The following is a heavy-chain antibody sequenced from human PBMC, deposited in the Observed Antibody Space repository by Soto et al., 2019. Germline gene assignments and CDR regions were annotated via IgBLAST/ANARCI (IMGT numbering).Heavy chain of an antibody. D-gene: IGHD3-10*01. Sequence: QITLKESGPTLVKPTQTLTLTCTFSGFSLSTSGVAVGWVRQPPGTALEWLALIFWDDDKRYSPSLKSRLTITKDTSKNHVVLTMTKMNPVDTATYYCARLLYGSGSYQFDFWGQGTLVTVSS. V-gene: IGHV2-5*02. J-gene: IGHJ4*02. CDR3: ARLLYGSGSYQFDF. CDR2: IFWDDDK. CDR1: GFSLSTSGVA.